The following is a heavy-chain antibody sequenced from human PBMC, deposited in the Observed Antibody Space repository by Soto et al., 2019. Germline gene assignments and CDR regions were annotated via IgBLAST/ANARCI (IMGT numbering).Heavy chain of an antibody. D-gene: IGHD3-10*01. J-gene: IGHJ4*02. V-gene: IGHV3-21*06. CDR2: ISPSSSFL. CDR1: GFSFRSYY. CDR3: ARVGTDYGSGTPYYSDY. Sequence: EVQLVESGGGLVKPGGSLRLSCAASGFSFRSYYMNWVRQAPGRGLEWVSSISPSSSFLNYADSVKGRFTISRDNAKNSVHLKMNSLRAEDTAVYYCARVGTDYGSGTPYYSDYWGQGTLVTVSS.